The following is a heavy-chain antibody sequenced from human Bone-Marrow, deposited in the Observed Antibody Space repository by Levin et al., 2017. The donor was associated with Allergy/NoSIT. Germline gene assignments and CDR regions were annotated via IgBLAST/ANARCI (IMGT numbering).Heavy chain of an antibody. J-gene: IGHJ6*02. D-gene: IGHD3-10*01. CDR2: IDWDDDK. Sequence: GSGPTLVKPTQTLTLTCTFSGFSLSTSGMCVSWIRQPPGKALEWLARIDWDDDKYYSTSLKTRLTISKDTSKNQVVLTMTNMDPVDTATYYCARIPTTMVRGVPYYYYGMDVWGQGTTVTVSS. V-gene: IGHV2-70*11. CDR1: GFSLSTSGMC. CDR3: ARIPTTMVRGVPYYYYGMDV.